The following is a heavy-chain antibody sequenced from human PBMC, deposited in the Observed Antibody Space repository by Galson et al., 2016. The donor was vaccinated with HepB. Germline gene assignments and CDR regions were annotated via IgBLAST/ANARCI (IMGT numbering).Heavy chain of an antibody. D-gene: IGHD1-1*01. CDR2: ISVYRTI. CDR3: ARSVEGHFDY. Sequence: SLRLSCAASGFTFSYYSMNWVRQAPGKGLEWVSYISVYRTIYYADSVKGRFTISRDNARNSLYPQMNTLRADDTAVYYCARSVEGHFDYWGQGTLVTVSS. V-gene: IGHV3-48*04. CDR1: GFTFSYYS. J-gene: IGHJ4*02.